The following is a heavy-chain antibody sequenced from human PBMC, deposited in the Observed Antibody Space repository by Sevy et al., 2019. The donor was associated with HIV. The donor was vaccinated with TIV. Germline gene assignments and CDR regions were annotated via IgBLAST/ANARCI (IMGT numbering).Heavy chain of an antibody. V-gene: IGHV3-30*02. J-gene: IGHJ5*02. CDR3: ATLGIAVAGAFP. D-gene: IGHD6-19*01. CDR2: IYYDGSNQ. Sequence: GGSLRLSCAASGFTFSSYGMHWVRQAPGKGLEWVAFIYYDGSNQYYAESMKGRFTISRDNSKNKLYLQMNSLRAEDTAIYYCATLGIAVAGAFPWGQGTLVTVSS. CDR1: GFTFSSYG.